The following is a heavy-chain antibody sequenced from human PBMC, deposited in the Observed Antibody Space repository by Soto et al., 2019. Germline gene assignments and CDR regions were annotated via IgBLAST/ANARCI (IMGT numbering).Heavy chain of an antibody. Sequence: QVQLVQSGAEVKKPGASVKVSFNASGYTLTSYGVSWVRQAPGQGLEWMGWISAYNGNTNYAQKFQGRVTMTTDTSTSTAYMELRSLRSDYTAVYYCARGGKYCTNGVRSFYGMDVWGQGTTVTVSS. CDR2: ISAYNGNT. J-gene: IGHJ6*02. CDR1: GYTLTSYG. V-gene: IGHV1-18*01. CDR3: ARGGKYCTNGVRSFYGMDV. D-gene: IGHD2-8*01.